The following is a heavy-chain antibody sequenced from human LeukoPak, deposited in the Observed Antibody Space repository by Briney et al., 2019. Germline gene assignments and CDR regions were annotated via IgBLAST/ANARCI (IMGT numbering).Heavy chain of an antibody. D-gene: IGHD6-19*01. CDR1: GGSISSYY. CDR3: ARESLITVAMGRDAFDI. Sequence: SETLSLTCTVSGGSISSYYWSWIRQPPGKGLEWIGYIYYSGSTNYNPSLKSRITISLDMSKNQFSLKLSSVTAADTAVYYCARESLITVAMGRDAFDIWGQGTMVTVSS. J-gene: IGHJ3*02. V-gene: IGHV4-59*01. CDR2: IYYSGST.